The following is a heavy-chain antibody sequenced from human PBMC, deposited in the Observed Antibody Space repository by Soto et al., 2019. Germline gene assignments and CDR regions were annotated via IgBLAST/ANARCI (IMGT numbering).Heavy chain of an antibody. CDR2: FYFCGST. V-gene: IGHV4-59*12. Sequence: PSETLSLTCTVSGGSISSYYWSWIRQPPGKGLVWFGLFYFCGSTNYNPSLKSRFTLSVDTSKNQFSLKLSSVTAADTAVYYCATSYGGFDYWGQGTLVTVSS. CDR1: GGSISSYY. CDR3: ATSYGGFDY. D-gene: IGHD1-26*01. J-gene: IGHJ4*02.